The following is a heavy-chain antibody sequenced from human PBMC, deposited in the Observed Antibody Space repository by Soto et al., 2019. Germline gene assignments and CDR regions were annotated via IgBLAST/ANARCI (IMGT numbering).Heavy chain of an antibody. CDR1: GFTFSSYW. Sequence: GGSLRLSCAASGFTFSSYWMHWVRQAPGKGLVWVSRINSDGSSTSYADSVKSRFTISRDNAKNTLYLQMNSLRAEDTAVYYCARDGRSSWGYYYYYMDVWGKGTTVTVSS. CDR2: INSDGSST. J-gene: IGHJ6*03. CDR3: ARDGRSSWGYYYYYMDV. V-gene: IGHV3-74*01. D-gene: IGHD6-13*01.